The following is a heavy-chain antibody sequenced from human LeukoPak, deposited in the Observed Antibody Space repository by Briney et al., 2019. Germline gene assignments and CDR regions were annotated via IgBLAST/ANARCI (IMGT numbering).Heavy chain of an antibody. CDR1: GGSISSSSYY. J-gene: IGHJ4*02. V-gene: IGHV4-39*01. Sequence: KSSETLSLTCTVSGGSISSSSYYWGWIRQPPGKGLEWIGSIYYSGSTYYNPSLKSRVTISVDTSKNQFSLKLSSVTAADTAVYYCARIDDYYDSSYWGQGTLVTVSS. CDR3: ARIDDYYDSSY. CDR2: IYYSGST. D-gene: IGHD3-22*01.